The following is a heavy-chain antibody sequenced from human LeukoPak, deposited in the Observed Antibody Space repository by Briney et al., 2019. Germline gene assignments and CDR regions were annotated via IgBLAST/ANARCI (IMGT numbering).Heavy chain of an antibody. Sequence: GESLKISCKGSGYSFTSYWIGWVRQMPGKGLEWMEIIYPGDSDTRYSPSFQGQVTISADKSITTAYLHWSSLKASDTAMYYCARHLKAAAGSDHAFDIWGQGTMVTVSS. CDR3: ARHLKAAAGSDHAFDI. D-gene: IGHD6-13*01. CDR1: GYSFTSYW. J-gene: IGHJ3*02. V-gene: IGHV5-51*01. CDR2: IYPGDSDT.